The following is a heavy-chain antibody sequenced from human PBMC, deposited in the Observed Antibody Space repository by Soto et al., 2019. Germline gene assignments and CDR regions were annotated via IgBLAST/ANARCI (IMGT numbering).Heavy chain of an antibody. Sequence: GGSLRLSCAASGFTFSSYWMNWVRQAPGKGLEWVANIKQDGSEKYYVDSVKGRFTISRDNAKNSLYLQMNSLRAEDTAVYYCARGKPAWDYDGMDVWGQGTTVTVSS. V-gene: IGHV3-7*01. CDR1: GFTFSSYW. D-gene: IGHD3-16*01. CDR2: IKQDGSEK. CDR3: ARGKPAWDYDGMDV. J-gene: IGHJ6*02.